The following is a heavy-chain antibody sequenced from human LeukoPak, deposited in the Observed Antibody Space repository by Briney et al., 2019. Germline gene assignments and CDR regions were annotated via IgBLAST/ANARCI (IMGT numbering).Heavy chain of an antibody. Sequence: SETLSLTCTVSGGSISSYYWSWIRQPPGKGRKWIGYIYYSGSTNYNPSLKSRVTISVDTSKTQFSLKLSSVTAADTAVYYCARLGYCSGGSCYNFGWEDYWGQGTLVTASS. J-gene: IGHJ4*02. CDR3: ARLGYCSGGSCYNFGWEDY. CDR1: GGSISSYY. CDR2: IYYSGST. V-gene: IGHV4-59*01. D-gene: IGHD2-15*01.